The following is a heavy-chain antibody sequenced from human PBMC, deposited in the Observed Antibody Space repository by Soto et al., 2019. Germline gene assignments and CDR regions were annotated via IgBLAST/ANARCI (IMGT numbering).Heavy chain of an antibody. D-gene: IGHD2-15*01. CDR2: MNPNSGNT. V-gene: IGHV1-8*01. CDR1: GYTFTSYD. CDR3: ASAECSGGSCYLNEYAFDI. Sequence: GASVKVSCKASGYTFTSYDINCVRQATGQGLEWMGWMNPNSGNTGYAQKFQGRVTMTRNTSISTAYMELSSLRSEDTAVYYCASAECSGGSCYLNEYAFDIWGQGTMVTVSS. J-gene: IGHJ3*02.